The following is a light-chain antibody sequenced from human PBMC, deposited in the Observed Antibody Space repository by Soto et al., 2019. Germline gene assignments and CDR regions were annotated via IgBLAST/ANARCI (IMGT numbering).Light chain of an antibody. CDR1: SSNIGAGHD. J-gene: IGLJ2*01. V-gene: IGLV1-40*01. CDR2: GNR. CDR3: QSYGSSLSAFVI. Sequence: QAVVTQPPSVSGAPGQRVTISCTGSSSNIGAGHDVHWYQQVPGTAPKLLIYGNRYRPSGVPDRFSGSKSGTSASLAITGLQAEDEADYYCQSYGSSLSAFVIFGGGTKLTVL.